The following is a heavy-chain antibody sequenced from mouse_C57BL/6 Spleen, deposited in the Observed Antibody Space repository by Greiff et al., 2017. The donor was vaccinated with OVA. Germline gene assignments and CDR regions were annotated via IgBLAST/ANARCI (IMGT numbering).Heavy chain of an antibody. CDR3: ARGRYGYDGRDYYAMDY. Sequence: QVQLQQPGTELVKPGASVKLSCKASGYTFTSYWMHWVKQRPGQGLEWIGNINPSNGGTNYNEKFKGKATLTVDKSSSTAYMQLSSLTSEDSAVYYCARGRYGYDGRDYYAMDYWGQGTSVTVSS. CDR2: INPSNGGT. V-gene: IGHV1-53*01. J-gene: IGHJ4*01. CDR1: GYTFTSYW. D-gene: IGHD2-2*01.